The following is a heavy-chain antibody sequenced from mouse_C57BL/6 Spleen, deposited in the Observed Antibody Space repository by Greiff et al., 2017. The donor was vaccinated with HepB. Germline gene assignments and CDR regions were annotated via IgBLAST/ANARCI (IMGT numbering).Heavy chain of an antibody. CDR2: IWSGGST. CDR1: GFSLTSYG. J-gene: IGHJ1*03. V-gene: IGHV2-2*01. Sequence: QVQLQQSGPGLVQPSQSLSITCTVSGFSLTSYGVHWVRQSPGKGLEWLGVIWSGGSTDYNAAFISRLSISKDNSKSQVFFKMNSLQADDTAIYYCASYGSSYYFDVWGTGTTVTVSS. CDR3: ASYGSSYYFDV. D-gene: IGHD1-1*01.